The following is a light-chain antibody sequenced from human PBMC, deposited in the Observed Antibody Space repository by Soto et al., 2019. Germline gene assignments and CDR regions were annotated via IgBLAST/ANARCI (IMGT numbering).Light chain of an antibody. V-gene: IGKV3-20*01. CDR2: GAS. J-gene: IGKJ2*03. CDR1: QSVSSNY. Sequence: EIVLTQSPGTLSLSPGERATLSCRASQSVSSNYLAWYQQKPGQTPRLLIYGASSRATGIPDRFSSSGSGADFTLTISRLEPEDFAVYYCQQYGTSRGYSFGQGTKLEIK. CDR3: QQYGTSRGYS.